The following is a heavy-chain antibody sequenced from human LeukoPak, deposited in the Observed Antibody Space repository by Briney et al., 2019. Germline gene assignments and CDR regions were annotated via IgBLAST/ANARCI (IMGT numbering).Heavy chain of an antibody. CDR2: IWYDGSNK. Sequence: GGSLRLSCAASGFTFSSYGMHWVRQAPGKRLEWVAVIWYDGSNKYYADSVKGRFTISRDNSKNTLYLQMNSLRAEDTAVYYXXXXXSIAARRGSDYWGQGTLVTVSS. J-gene: IGHJ4*02. CDR1: GFTFSSYG. CDR3: XXXXSIAARRGSDY. D-gene: IGHD6-6*01. V-gene: IGHV3-33*01.